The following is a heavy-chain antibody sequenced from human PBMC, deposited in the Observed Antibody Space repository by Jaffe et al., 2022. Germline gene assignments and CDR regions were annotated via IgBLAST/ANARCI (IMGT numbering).Heavy chain of an antibody. J-gene: IGHJ6*03. V-gene: IGHV3-30*02. CDR1: GFTFSSYG. D-gene: IGHD1-26*01. CDR2: IRYDGSNK. Sequence: QVQLVESGGGVVQPGGSLRLSCAASGFTFSSYGMHWVRQAPGKGLEWVAFIRYDGSNKYYADSVKGRFTISRDNSKNTLYLQMNSLRAEDTAVYYCAKDGIVGATGVDYYYYYYMDVWGKGTTVTVSS. CDR3: AKDGIVGATGVDYYYYYYMDV.